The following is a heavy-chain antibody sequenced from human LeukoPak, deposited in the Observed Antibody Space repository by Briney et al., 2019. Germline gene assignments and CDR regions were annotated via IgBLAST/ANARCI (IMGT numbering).Heavy chain of an antibody. CDR3: AKRPYSSSWYGAFDI. Sequence: GGSLRLSCAASGFTFSNYAMNWVRQAPGRGLEWVSAISGSGGSTYYADSVKGRFTISRDNSKNTLYLQMNSLRAEDTAVYYCAKRPYSSSWYGAFDIWGQGTMVTVSS. CDR2: ISGSGGST. J-gene: IGHJ3*02. V-gene: IGHV3-23*01. D-gene: IGHD6-13*01. CDR1: GFTFSNYA.